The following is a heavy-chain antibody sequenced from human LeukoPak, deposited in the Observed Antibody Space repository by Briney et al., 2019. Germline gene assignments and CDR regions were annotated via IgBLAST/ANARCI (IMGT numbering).Heavy chain of an antibody. CDR3: ARWGHSDYDSFPTKFDY. CDR1: GFTFSIFQ. J-gene: IGHJ4*02. Sequence: GGSLRLSCAASGFTFSIFQMTWVRQAPGKGLEWVSYIGGSSRDILYAGSVKGRFTISRDDAKNSLYLQMNSLRAEDTAVYYCARWGHSDYDSFPTKFDYWGQGTLLTVSS. CDR2: IGGSSRDI. D-gene: IGHD5-12*01. V-gene: IGHV3-48*03.